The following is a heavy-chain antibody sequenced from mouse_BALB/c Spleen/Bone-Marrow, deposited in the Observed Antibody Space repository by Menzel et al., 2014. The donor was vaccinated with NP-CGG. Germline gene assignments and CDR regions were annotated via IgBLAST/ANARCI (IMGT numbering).Heavy chain of an antibody. CDR2: IWAGGST. D-gene: IGHD2-4*01. V-gene: IGHV2-9*02. CDR3: APPISYDYPLFAY. Sequence: VKLVESGPGLVAPSQSLSITCTVSGFSLTSYVVHWVRQPPGKGLEWLGVIWAGGSTNYNSALMSRLSISKENSKSRVFLKINSLQTDDTAMYYCAPPISYDYPLFAYWGQGTLVTVSA. CDR1: GFSLTSYV. J-gene: IGHJ3*01.